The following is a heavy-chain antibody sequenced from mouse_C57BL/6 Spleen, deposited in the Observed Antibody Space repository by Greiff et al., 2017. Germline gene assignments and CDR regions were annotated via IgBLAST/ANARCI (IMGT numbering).Heavy chain of an antibody. CDR1: GYTFTDYY. Sequence: VQLQQSGAELVKPGASVKMSCTASGYTFTDYYMHWVKQRTEQGLEWIGRIDPEDGETNYNPKFKGKATITADTSSNTAYLQLNSLTSEDTAVYDGARGDYEAWLWYGVWGTRITVTAS. V-gene: IGHV14-2*01. J-gene: IGHJ1*03. CDR3: ARGDYEAWLWYGV. CDR2: IDPEDGET. D-gene: IGHD2-4*01.